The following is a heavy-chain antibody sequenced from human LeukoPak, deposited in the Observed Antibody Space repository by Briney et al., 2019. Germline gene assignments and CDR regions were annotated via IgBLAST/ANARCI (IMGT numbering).Heavy chain of an antibody. CDR3: AYLDSSGYYYGRLRY. CDR2: ISAGGDRT. J-gene: IGHJ4*02. V-gene: IGHV3-23*01. D-gene: IGHD3-22*01. CDR1: GFTFSDHA. Sequence: PGGPLRLSCAASGFTFSDHAMSWVRQTPAKGLESVSSISAGGDRTHYADSVKGRFTVSRDNSKNTLYLHMNSLRAEDTAVYFCAYLDSSGYYYGRLRYWGQGTPVTVSS.